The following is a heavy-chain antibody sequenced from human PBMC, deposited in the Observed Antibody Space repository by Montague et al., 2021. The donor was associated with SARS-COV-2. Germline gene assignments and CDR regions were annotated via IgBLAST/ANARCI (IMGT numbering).Heavy chain of an antibody. CDR3: ARDVEGFGELQVDY. V-gene: IGHV3-20*04. D-gene: IGHD3-10*01. CDR1: GFTFDDYG. Sequence: YLSLSCSASGFTFDDYGMSWVRQAPGKGLEWVSGINWNGGSTGYADSVKGRFTISRDNAKNSLYLQMNSLRAEDTALYYCARDVEGFGELQVDYWGQGTLVTVSS. CDR2: INWNGGST. J-gene: IGHJ4*02.